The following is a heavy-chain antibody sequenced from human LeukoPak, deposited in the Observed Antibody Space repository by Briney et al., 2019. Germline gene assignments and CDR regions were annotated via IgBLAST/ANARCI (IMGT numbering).Heavy chain of an antibody. J-gene: IGHJ4*02. V-gene: IGHV3-23*01. CDR2: ISGSGGSS. CDR3: TTIFTVVTRPRDY. D-gene: IGHD4-23*01. CDR1: GFTFSSYA. Sequence: PGGSLRLSCAASGFTFSSYAMSWVRQAPGKGLEWVSAISGSGGSSYYADSVKGRFTISRDNSKNTLYLQMNSLKTEDTAVYYCTTIFTVVTRPRDYWGQGTLVTVSS.